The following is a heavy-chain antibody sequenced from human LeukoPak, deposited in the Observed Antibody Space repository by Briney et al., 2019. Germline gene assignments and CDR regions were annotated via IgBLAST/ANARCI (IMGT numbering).Heavy chain of an antibody. CDR3: AKNRGGSYYSGSDY. CDR2: VRGSDAGT. CDR1: GFTFSSYA. V-gene: IGHV3-23*01. D-gene: IGHD1-26*01. J-gene: IGHJ4*02. Sequence: GGSLRLSCAASGFTFSSYAMNWVRPPRGRGLEWVSAVRGSDAGTSYADSVKGRLTLSRDNSKNTLYLQMNSLRAEDTAVYYCAKNRGGSYYSGSDYWGQGTLVTVSS.